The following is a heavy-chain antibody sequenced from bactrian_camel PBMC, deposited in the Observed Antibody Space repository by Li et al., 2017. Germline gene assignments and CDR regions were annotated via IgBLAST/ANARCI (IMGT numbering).Heavy chain of an antibody. CDR1: GYTYSRIW. CDR3: AAAASDPYRQCGGRGYEYKY. CDR2: IWTRPGNT. Sequence: HVQLVESGGGSVQAGGSLRLSCVASGYTYSRIWMGWFRQAPGKEREGVAAIWTRPGNTYYDDSVKGRFTISQDSVKNTVYLQMDSLKPEDTAMYYCAAAASDPYRQCGGRGYEYKYWGQGTQVTVS. J-gene: IGHJ4*01. V-gene: IGHV3S1*01.